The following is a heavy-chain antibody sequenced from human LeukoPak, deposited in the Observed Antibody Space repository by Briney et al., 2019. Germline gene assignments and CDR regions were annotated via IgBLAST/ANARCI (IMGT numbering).Heavy chain of an antibody. Sequence: SETLSLTCTVSGGSISSGGYYWSWIRQHPGKGLEWIGYIYYSGSTYYNPSLKSRVTISVDTSKNQFSLKLSSVTAADTAVYYCARMPITFSMSYYFDYWGQGTLVTVSS. D-gene: IGHD3-16*01. CDR2: IYYSGST. J-gene: IGHJ4*02. CDR1: GGSISSGGYY. V-gene: IGHV4-31*03. CDR3: ARMPITFSMSYYFDY.